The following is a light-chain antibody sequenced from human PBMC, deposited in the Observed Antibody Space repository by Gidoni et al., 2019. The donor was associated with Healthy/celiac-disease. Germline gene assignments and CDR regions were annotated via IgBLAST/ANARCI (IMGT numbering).Light chain of an antibody. J-gene: IGKJ1*01. V-gene: IGKV3-20*01. CDR2: GAS. CDR1: QSVSSSY. Sequence: EIVLTQSPGTLSLSPGERATLSCRASQSVSSSYLAWYQQKPGQAPRLLIYGASSRATGIPDFTLTISRLEPEDFAVYYYQQYGSSPWXXXKGTKVEIK. CDR3: QQYGSSPWX.